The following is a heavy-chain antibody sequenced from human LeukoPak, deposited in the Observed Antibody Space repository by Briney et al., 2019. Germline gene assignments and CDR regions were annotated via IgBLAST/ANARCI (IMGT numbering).Heavy chain of an antibody. CDR2: IRYDGSNK. D-gene: IGHD3-22*01. V-gene: IGHV3-30*02. CDR3: AKESEYYYDSSGYYPEYFQH. CDR1: GFTFSSYG. J-gene: IGHJ1*01. Sequence: GGSLRLSCAASGFTFSSYGMHWVRQAPGKGLEWVAFIRYDGSNKYYADSVKGRFTISRDNSKNTLYLQMNSLRAEDTAVYYCAKESEYYYDSSGYYPEYFQHWGQGTLVTVSS.